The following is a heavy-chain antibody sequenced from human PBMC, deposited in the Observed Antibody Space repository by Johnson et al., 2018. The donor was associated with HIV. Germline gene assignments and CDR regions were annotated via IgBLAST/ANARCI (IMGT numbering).Heavy chain of an antibody. CDR2: IKQDGSEK. D-gene: IGHD3-22*01. J-gene: IGHJ3*01. CDR3: ARDYYDNSPYTPDAFDV. Sequence: IKQDGSEKYYVDSMKGRFTIFRDNAKNSLYLQMNSLRAEDTAVYYCARDYYDNSPYTPDAFDVWGQGTMVTVSS. V-gene: IGHV3-7*01.